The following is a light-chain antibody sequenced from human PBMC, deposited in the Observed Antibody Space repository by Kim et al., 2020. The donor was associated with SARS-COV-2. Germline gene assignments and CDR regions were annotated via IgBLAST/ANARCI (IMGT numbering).Light chain of an antibody. CDR2: VGPGGIVG. CDR1: SGHSNYK. Sequence: LTCTLSSGHSNYKVDWYQQRPGKGPRFVMRVGPGGIVGSKGDGIPDRFSVLGSGLNRYLTIKNIQEEDESDYHCGADHGSGSNFVVFGGGTQLTVL. J-gene: IGLJ2*01. V-gene: IGLV9-49*01. CDR3: GADHGSGSNFVV.